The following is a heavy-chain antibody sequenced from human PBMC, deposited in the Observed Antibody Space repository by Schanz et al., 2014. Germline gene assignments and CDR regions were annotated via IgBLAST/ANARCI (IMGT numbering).Heavy chain of an antibody. D-gene: IGHD6-13*01. CDR3: ASSGAGYSSSWDFDY. Sequence: QVQLVQSGAEVKKPGSSVKVSCKASGDTFSSYTISWVRQAPGQGLEWMGRIIPILGIANYAQNFQGRVTITADKSTFTAYMDVSSLRSEDTAVYYCASSGAGYSSSWDFDYWGQGTLVTVSS. J-gene: IGHJ4*02. CDR1: GDTFSSYT. CDR2: IIPILGIA. V-gene: IGHV1-69*02.